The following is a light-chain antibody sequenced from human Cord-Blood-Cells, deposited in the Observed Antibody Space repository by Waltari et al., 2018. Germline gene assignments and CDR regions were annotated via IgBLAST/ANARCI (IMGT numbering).Light chain of an antibody. CDR1: RSDVGGYNY. J-gene: IGLJ1*01. CDR2: DVS. CDR3: SSYTSSSTGV. V-gene: IGLV2-14*03. Sequence: QSALTQPASVSGSPGQSIPISCTGTRSDVGGYNYVSWYQQHPVKAPKPMIYDVSNRPSGVSNRFSGSKSGNTASLTISGLQAEDEADYYCSSYTSSSTGVFGTGTKVTVL.